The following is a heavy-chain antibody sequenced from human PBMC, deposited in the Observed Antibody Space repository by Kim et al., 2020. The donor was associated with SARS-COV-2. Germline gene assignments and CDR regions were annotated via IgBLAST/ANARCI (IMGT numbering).Heavy chain of an antibody. J-gene: IGHJ4*02. D-gene: IGHD3-16*01. CDR3: AKDGGTYDYNWGSYPGY. CDR1: GFTFSSYG. CDR2: ISYDGSNK. V-gene: IGHV3-30*18. Sequence: GGSLRLSCAASGFTFSSYGMHWVRQAPGKGLEWVAVISYDGSNKYYADSVKGRFTISRDNSKNTLYLQMNSLRAEDTAVYYCAKDGGTYDYNWGSYPGYWGQGTLVTVSS.